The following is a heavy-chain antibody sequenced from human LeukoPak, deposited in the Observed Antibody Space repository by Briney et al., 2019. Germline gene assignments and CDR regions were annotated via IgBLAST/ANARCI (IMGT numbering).Heavy chain of an antibody. CDR3: ASHYGGNEFDY. J-gene: IGHJ4*02. CDR1: GGSISSSSYY. Sequence: PSETLSLTCTVSGGSISSSSYYWGWIRQPPGKGLEWIGSIYYSGSTYYNPSLKSRVTISVDTSKNQFSLKLSSVTAADTAVYYCASHYGGNEFDYWGQGTLVTVSS. V-gene: IGHV4-39*07. D-gene: IGHD4-23*01. CDR2: IYYSGST.